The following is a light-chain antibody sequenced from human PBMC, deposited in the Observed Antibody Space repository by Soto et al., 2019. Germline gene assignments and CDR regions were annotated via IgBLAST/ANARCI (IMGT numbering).Light chain of an antibody. CDR1: QSVSSS. Sequence: EIVMTRSPATLSVSPGERATLSCRASQSVSSSLAWYQQKPGQAPRLLIYGASNRATGIPARFSGSGSGTQFTLTISSLQSEDFGTYYCQQYNAWPGTFGQGTKVDIK. J-gene: IGKJ1*01. CDR2: GAS. V-gene: IGKV3-15*01. CDR3: QQYNAWPGT.